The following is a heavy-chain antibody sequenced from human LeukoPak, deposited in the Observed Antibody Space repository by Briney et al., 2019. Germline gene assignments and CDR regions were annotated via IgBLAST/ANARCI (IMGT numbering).Heavy chain of an antibody. CDR1: GFTFSSYS. Sequence: GGSLRLSCAASGFTFSSYSMNWVRQAPGKGRERVSSISSSSSYIYYADSVKGRFTISRDNAKNSLYLQMNSLRAEDTAVYYCARDRGFGELVDYWGQGTLVTVSS. CDR2: ISSSSSYI. D-gene: IGHD3-10*01. J-gene: IGHJ4*02. V-gene: IGHV3-21*01. CDR3: ARDRGFGELVDY.